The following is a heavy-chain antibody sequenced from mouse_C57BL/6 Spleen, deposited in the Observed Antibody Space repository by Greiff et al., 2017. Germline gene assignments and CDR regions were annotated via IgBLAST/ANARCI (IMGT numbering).Heavy chain of an antibody. CDR1: GYTFTSYW. J-gene: IGHJ4*01. V-gene: IGHV1-7*01. Sequence: QVQLKESGAELAKPGASVKLSCKASGYTFTSYWMHWVKQRPGQGLEWIGYINPSSGYTKYNQKFKDKATLTADKSSSTAYMQLSSLTYEDSAVYYCAREVTTRGYAMDYWGQGTSVTVSS. CDR3: AREVTTRGYAMDY. D-gene: IGHD2-2*01. CDR2: INPSSGYT.